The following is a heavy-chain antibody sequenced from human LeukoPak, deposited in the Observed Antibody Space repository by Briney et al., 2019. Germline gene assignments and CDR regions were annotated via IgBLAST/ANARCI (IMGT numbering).Heavy chain of an antibody. J-gene: IGHJ4*02. D-gene: IGHD3-22*01. CDR1: GFTFTTSA. CDR2: IVVGSGNT. Sequence: TSVKVSCKASGFTFTTSAMQWVRQARGQRLECIGWIVVGSGNTNYAQKFQERVTITRDMSTSTAYMELSSLRSEDTAVYYCAAAYRYFYDRGGYFDYWGQGTLVTVSS. CDR3: AAAYRYFYDRGGYFDY. V-gene: IGHV1-58*02.